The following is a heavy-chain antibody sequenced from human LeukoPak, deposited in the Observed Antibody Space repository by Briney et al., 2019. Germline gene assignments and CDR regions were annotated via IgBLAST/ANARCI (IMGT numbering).Heavy chain of an antibody. V-gene: IGHV4-59*02. Sequence: PSETLSLTCTVSGDSVSSHYWSWIRQPPGKGLEWIAYVYYTGTSNYNPSLKSRATISIDTSKNQFSLKLISVTAADTAVYYCARYSNHVDYFDSWGQGTLVTVSS. CDR3: ARYSNHVDYFDS. CDR2: VYYTGTS. CDR1: GDSVSSHY. D-gene: IGHD4-11*01. J-gene: IGHJ4*02.